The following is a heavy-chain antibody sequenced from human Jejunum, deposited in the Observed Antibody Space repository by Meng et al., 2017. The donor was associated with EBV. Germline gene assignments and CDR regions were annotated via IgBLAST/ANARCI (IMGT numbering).Heavy chain of an antibody. CDR3: VARSRPQEVDY. J-gene: IGHJ4*02. V-gene: IGHV3-23*01. CDR2: ITASSGST. CDR1: GLTLSNYH. Sequence: DVELWGSGGDLIQTGESLRLSFAAPGLTLSNYHVSWVRQAPGKGLEWVSVITASSGSTFYADSVKGRFTISRDNSKRTVYLQMKSPRGEDTAVYYCVARSRPQEVDYWGQGTLVTVSS.